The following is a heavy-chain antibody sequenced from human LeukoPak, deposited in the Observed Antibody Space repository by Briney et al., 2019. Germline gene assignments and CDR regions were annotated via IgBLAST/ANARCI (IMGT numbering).Heavy chain of an antibody. J-gene: IGHJ4*02. D-gene: IGHD4-17*01. CDR2: INPNSGGT. CDR1: GYTFTGYY. CDR3: ARVHYYGDYSNDY. Sequence: ASVKVSCKASGYTFTGYYIHWVRQAPGQGLEWMGWINPNSGGTNYAQKFQGRVTMTRDTSISTAYMELSRLRSDDTAMYYCARVHYYGDYSNDYWGRGTLVTVSS. V-gene: IGHV1-2*02.